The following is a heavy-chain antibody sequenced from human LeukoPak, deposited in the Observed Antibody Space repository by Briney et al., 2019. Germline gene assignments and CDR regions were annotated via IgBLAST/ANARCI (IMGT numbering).Heavy chain of an antibody. D-gene: IGHD1-14*01. CDR1: GFTFSNFW. CDR3: TRERTYNSEDY. J-gene: IGHJ4*02. Sequence: GGSLRLSCVASGFTFSNFWMNWVRQAPGKGLEWLANIKPDGSEKYYVDSVKGRFTISRDNTKNSLYLKMNSLRVEDTAMYYCTRERTYNSEDYWGQGTLVTVSS. CDR2: IKPDGSEK. V-gene: IGHV3-7*01.